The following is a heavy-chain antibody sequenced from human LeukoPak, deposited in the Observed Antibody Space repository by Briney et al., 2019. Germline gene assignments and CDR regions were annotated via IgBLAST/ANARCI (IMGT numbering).Heavy chain of an antibody. CDR1: GYTFTSYD. CDR3: ARAMGYSSSWYGNGYYYYMDV. Sequence: ASVKDSCKASGYTFTSYDINWVRQATGQGLEWMGWMNPNSGNTGYAQKFQGRVTMTRNTSISTAYMELSSLRSEDTAVYYCARAMGYSSSWYGNGYYYYMDVWGKGTTVTVSS. V-gene: IGHV1-8*01. J-gene: IGHJ6*03. D-gene: IGHD6-13*01. CDR2: MNPNSGNT.